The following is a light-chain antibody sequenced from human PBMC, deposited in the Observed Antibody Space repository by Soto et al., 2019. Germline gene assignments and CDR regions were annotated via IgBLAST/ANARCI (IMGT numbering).Light chain of an antibody. CDR2: AAS. J-gene: IGKJ2*01. CDR1: RSLSSSY. CDR3: QQQGT. V-gene: IGKV3-20*01. Sequence: EIVLTQSPGTLSLSPGERATLSCRASRSLSSSYVVWYQQKPGQATRLLIYAASRRPTGFPDRFSGSGSATEYTLTISRLEPEDFCVYYCQQQGTFGQGTKLEIK.